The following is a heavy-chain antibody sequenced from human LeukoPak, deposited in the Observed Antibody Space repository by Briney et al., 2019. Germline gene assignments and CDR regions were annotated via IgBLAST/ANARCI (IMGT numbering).Heavy chain of an antibody. V-gene: IGHV3-48*03. D-gene: IGHD3-10*02. Sequence: GGSLRLSCAASGFTFSSYEMNWVRQAPGKGLEWVSYISSSGSTIYYADSVKGGFTISSVNAKNSLYLQMNSLRAEDTAVYYCAELGITMIGGVWGKGTTVTIFS. J-gene: IGHJ6*04. CDR2: ISSSGSTI. CDR3: AELGITMIGGV. CDR1: GFTFSSYE.